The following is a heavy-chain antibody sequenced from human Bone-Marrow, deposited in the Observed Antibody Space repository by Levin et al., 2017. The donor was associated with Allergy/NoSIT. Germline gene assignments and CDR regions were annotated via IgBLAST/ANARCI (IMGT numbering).Heavy chain of an antibody. CDR3: GSCYFGSGYYYYMDV. V-gene: IGHV4-39*01. CDR2: IYYSGST. J-gene: IGHJ6*03. D-gene: IGHD3-10*01. CDR1: GGSISSSSYY. Sequence: SQTLSLTCTVSGGSISSSSYYWGWLRQPPGKGLEWIGSIYYSGSTFYNPSLKSRVTISVDTSKNQFSLRLSSVTAADTAVYYCGSCYFGSGYYYYMDVWGKGTTVTVS.